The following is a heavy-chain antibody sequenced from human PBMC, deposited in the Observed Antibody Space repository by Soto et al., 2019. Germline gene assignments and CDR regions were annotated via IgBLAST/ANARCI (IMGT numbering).Heavy chain of an antibody. CDR3: ARSRYYYDSSGYYYDHAFDI. Sequence: GESLKISCNGSGYIFTSYWIGWVRQMPGKGLEWMGIIYPGDSDTRYSPSFQGQVTISADKSISTAYLQWSSLKASDTAMYYCARSRYYYDSSGYYYDHAFDIWGQGTMVTVSS. CDR1: GYIFTSYW. V-gene: IGHV5-51*01. CDR2: IYPGDSDT. J-gene: IGHJ3*02. D-gene: IGHD3-22*01.